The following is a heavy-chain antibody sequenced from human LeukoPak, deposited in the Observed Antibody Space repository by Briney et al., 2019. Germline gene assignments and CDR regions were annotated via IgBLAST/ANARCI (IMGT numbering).Heavy chain of an antibody. V-gene: IGHV4-61*02. CDR3: ARAGDYYDSIYYYYYYMDV. Sequence: KPSQTLSLTCTVSGGSISSGSYYWSWIRQPAGKGLEWIGRVYTSGSTNYNPSLKSRVTISVDTSKNQFSLKLSSVTAADTAVYYCARAGDYYDSIYYYYYYMDVWGKGTTVTVSS. CDR1: GGSISSGSYY. D-gene: IGHD3-22*01. J-gene: IGHJ6*03. CDR2: VYTSGST.